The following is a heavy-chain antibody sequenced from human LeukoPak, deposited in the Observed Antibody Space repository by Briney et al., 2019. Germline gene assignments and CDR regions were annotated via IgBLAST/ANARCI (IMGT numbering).Heavy chain of an antibody. CDR2: IYTSGNT. D-gene: IGHD1-26*01. CDR3: ARGVGSSESNWFDP. CDR1: GGSISSYY. Sequence: TTSETLSLTCTVSGGSISSYYWSWIRQPAGKGLEWIGRIYTSGNTMYNPSLKSRVTISIDTSKSQSSLKLTSVTAADTALYYCARGVGSSESNWFDPWGQGTLATVSS. J-gene: IGHJ5*02. V-gene: IGHV4-4*07.